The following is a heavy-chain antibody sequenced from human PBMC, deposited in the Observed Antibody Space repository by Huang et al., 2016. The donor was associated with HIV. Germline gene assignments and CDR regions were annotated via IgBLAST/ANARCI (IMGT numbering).Heavy chain of an antibody. CDR2: GYLFGNT. Sequence: QLRESGPGLVTPSETLSLTCSASGTSMTSSTFYWGWFRQPPGRGLAWIGSGYLFGNTYDNPARKSRVTISIDTANKQYSMRLTSVTAADTAVYFCAREVRSVDTDRPDGYYYRGLDVWGQGTTVIVSS. J-gene: IGHJ6*02. CDR3: AREVRSVDTDRPDGYYYRGLDV. CDR1: GTSMTSSTFY. D-gene: IGHD2-2*03. V-gene: IGHV4-39*02.